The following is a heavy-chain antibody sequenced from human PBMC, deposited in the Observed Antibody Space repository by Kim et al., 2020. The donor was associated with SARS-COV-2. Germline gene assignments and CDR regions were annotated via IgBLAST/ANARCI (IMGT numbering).Heavy chain of an antibody. Sequence: GGSLRLSCAASAFTFHGAWMSWVRQAPGKGLEWVGRIQSQTDGGTTDYAASVKGRFTISRDDSKNTLYLQMNSLKTEDTAIYYCATGPPRHSGTSYGYYFDYWGQGTVVTVSS. CDR1: AFTFHGAW. J-gene: IGHJ4*02. V-gene: IGHV3-15*01. D-gene: IGHD3-10*01. CDR3: ATGPPRHSGTSYGYYFDY. CDR2: IQSQTDGGTT.